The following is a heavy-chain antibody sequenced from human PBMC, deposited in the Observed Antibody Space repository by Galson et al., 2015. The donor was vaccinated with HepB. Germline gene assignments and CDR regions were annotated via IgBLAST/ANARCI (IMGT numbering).Heavy chain of an antibody. J-gene: IGHJ4*02. CDR1: GDTFSSYG. V-gene: IGHV1-18*01. CDR3: ARDLRYYYDSSGYWYYFDY. CDR2: ISAYNGNL. D-gene: IGHD3-22*01. Sequence: SVKVSCKASGDTFSSYGISWVRQAPGQGLEWMGWISAYNGNLNYAQKFQGRVSMTRDISTRTAYMELRSLRSDDTAVYYCARDLRYYYDSSGYWYYFDYWGQGTLVTVS.